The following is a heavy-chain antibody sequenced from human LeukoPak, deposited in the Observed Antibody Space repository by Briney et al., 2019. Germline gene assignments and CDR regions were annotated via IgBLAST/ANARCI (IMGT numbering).Heavy chain of an antibody. J-gene: IGHJ4*02. CDR1: GGSISSYY. D-gene: IGHD4-17*01. CDR3: ARATTVTTNAGFDY. Sequence: SETLSLTCTVSGGSISSYYWSWIRQPPGKGLERIGYIYYSGSTNYNPSLKSRVTTSVDTSKNQFSLKLSSVTAADTAVYYCARATTVTTNAGFDYWGQGTLVTVSS. CDR2: IYYSGST. V-gene: IGHV4-59*01.